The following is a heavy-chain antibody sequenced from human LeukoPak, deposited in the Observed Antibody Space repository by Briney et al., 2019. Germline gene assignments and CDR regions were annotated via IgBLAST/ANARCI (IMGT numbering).Heavy chain of an antibody. J-gene: IGHJ4*02. Sequence: SETLTLPCAVYGGPLSGNYWNWLREPPGKGLEWVGEINHSGSTSYNPSLKSRVTISGDTSKNQFSLKLSSVTAADTAVYYCARGGYYDSSGYPNPLDYWGQGTLVTVSS. CDR1: GGPLSGNY. D-gene: IGHD3-22*01. CDR2: INHSGST. V-gene: IGHV4-34*01. CDR3: ARGGYYDSSGYPNPLDY.